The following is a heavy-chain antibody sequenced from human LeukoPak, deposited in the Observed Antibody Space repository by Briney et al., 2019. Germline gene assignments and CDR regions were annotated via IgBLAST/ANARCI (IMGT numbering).Heavy chain of an antibody. Sequence: GGSLRLSCAASGFSFSSYAMSWVRQAPGKGLEWVSAISGSGGSTYYADSVKGRFTISRDNSKNTLYLQMNSLRAEDTAVYYCAKGVGYYYDTSGYYCDYWGQGTLVTVSS. V-gene: IGHV3-23*01. CDR1: GFSFSSYA. CDR2: ISGSGGST. J-gene: IGHJ4*02. CDR3: AKGVGYYYDTSGYYCDY. D-gene: IGHD3-22*01.